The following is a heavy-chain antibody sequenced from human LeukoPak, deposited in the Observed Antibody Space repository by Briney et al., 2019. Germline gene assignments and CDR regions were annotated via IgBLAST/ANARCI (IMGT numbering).Heavy chain of an antibody. V-gene: IGHV4-59*01. CDR3: ARDYRGYSGYDLGC. CDR1: GGSISSYY. D-gene: IGHD5-12*01. J-gene: IGHJ4*02. Sequence: SETLSLTCTVSGGSISSYYWSWIRQPPGKGLEWIGYIYYSGSTNYNPSLKSRVTISVDTSKNQFSLKLSSVTAADTAVYYCARDYRGYSGYDLGCWGQGTLVTVSS. CDR2: IYYSGST.